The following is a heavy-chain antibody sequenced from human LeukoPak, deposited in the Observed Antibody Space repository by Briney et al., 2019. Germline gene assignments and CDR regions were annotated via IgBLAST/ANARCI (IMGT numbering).Heavy chain of an antibody. Sequence: SETLSLTCAVYGGSFSGYYWSWIRRPPGKGLEWIGEINHSGSTNYNPSLKSRVTISVDTSKNQFSLKLSSVTAADTAVYYCACLYYYGSGSLSSDWFDPWGQGTPVTVSS. V-gene: IGHV4-34*01. CDR1: GGSFSGYY. CDR3: ACLYYYGSGSLSSDWFDP. D-gene: IGHD3-10*01. CDR2: INHSGST. J-gene: IGHJ5*02.